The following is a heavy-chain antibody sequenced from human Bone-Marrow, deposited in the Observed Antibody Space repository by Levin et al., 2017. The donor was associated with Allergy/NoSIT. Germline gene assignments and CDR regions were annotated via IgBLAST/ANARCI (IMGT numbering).Heavy chain of an antibody. CDR3: VKDSHHDILTGLVPPGYQYGMDV. CDR2: ISWRSDTI. Sequence: GGSLRLSCSASGFTFEDYAMHWVRQAPGKGLEWVSGISWRSDTIAYGDSVRGRFTISRDNAKNSLYLQMNSLRDEDSALYYCVKDSHHDILTGLVPPGYQYGMDVWGQGSTVIVSS. CDR1: GFTFEDYA. D-gene: IGHD3-9*01. V-gene: IGHV3-9*01. J-gene: IGHJ6*02.